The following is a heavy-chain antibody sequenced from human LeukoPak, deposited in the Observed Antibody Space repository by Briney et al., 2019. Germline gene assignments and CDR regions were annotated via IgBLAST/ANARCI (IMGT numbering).Heavy chain of an antibody. D-gene: IGHD2-15*01. J-gene: IGHJ3*02. CDR2: INHSGST. V-gene: IGHV4-34*01. CDR1: GGSFSGYY. Sequence: SETLSLTCAVYGGSFSGYYWSWIRQPPGKGLEWIGEINHSGSTNYNPSLKSRVTISVDTSKNQFSLKLSSVTAADTAVYYCARGRDKSIQDAFDIWGQGTMVTVSS. CDR3: ARGRDKSIQDAFDI.